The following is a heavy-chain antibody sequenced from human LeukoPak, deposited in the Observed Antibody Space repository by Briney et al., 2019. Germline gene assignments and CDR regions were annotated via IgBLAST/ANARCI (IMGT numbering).Heavy chain of an antibody. D-gene: IGHD2-2*01. J-gene: IGHJ5*02. CDR1: GGSISDYY. V-gene: IGHV4-59*01. CDR3: ARVSCTTTSCPGWFDP. CDR2: IYYSGNT. Sequence: PSETLSLTCTVSGGSISDYYWSWVRQPPGKGLEWIGYIYYSGNTNYNPSLKSRVAISVDTSKNQFSLRLSSVTAADTAVYLCARVSCTTTSCPGWFDPWGQGTPVTVSS.